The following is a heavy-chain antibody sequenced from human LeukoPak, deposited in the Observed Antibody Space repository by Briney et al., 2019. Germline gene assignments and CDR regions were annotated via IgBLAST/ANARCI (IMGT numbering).Heavy chain of an antibody. Sequence: PGGSLRLYCAASGFSFNNYWMSWVRQAPGKGLEWVPNIKQDGGNEKYYVDSVKGRFAISRDNAKNSLYLQMNSPRAEDTAVYYCARVYSSSSGKNAFDIWGQGTMVTVSS. CDR1: GFSFNNYW. D-gene: IGHD6-6*01. V-gene: IGHV3-7*03. J-gene: IGHJ3*02. CDR3: ARVYSSSSGKNAFDI. CDR2: IKQDGGNEK.